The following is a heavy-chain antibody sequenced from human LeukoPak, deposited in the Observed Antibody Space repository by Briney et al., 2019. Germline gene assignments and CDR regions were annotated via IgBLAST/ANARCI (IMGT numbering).Heavy chain of an antibody. J-gene: IGHJ4*02. V-gene: IGHV4-59*01. CDR3: ARVRRGSGSTYYFDY. D-gene: IGHD3-10*01. CDR2: IYYSGST. CDR1: GGSISSYY. Sequence: SETLSLTCTVSGGSISSYYWSWIRQPPGKGLEWTGYIYYSGSTNYNPSLKSRVTISVDTSKNQFSLKLSSVTAADTAVYYCARVRRGSGSTYYFDYRGQGTLVTVSS.